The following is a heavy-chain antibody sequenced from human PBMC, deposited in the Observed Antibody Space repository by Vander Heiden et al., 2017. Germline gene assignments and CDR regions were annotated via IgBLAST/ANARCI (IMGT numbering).Heavy chain of an antibody. D-gene: IGHD1-26*01. V-gene: IGHV3-21*01. Sequence: EVQLVESGGGLVKPGGSLRLSCAASGFTFSSYSMNWVRQAPGKGLEWVSSISSSSSYIYYADSVKGRFTISRDNAKNSLYLQMNSLRAEDTAVYYCASVPYSGSHPVVDYWGQGTLVTVSS. CDR1: GFTFSSYS. J-gene: IGHJ4*02. CDR2: ISSSSSYI. CDR3: ASVPYSGSHPVVDY.